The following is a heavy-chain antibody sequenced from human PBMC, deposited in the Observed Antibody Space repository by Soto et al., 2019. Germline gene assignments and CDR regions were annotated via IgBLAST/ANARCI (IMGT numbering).Heavy chain of an antibody. CDR2: ILPIFGST. CDR3: ARDYSTPGLHF. V-gene: IGHV1-69*01. J-gene: IGHJ4*02. D-gene: IGHD2-15*01. Sequence: QVQLVQSGAEVKKPGSSVKVSCKASGGTFSGYVISWVRQAPGPGLEWMGGILPIFGSTNSTPKLQGRVTITSYEPTSTAYIVRTSLRFENSAVYYFARDYSTPGLHFLGQGNLVIFSS. CDR1: GGTFSGYV.